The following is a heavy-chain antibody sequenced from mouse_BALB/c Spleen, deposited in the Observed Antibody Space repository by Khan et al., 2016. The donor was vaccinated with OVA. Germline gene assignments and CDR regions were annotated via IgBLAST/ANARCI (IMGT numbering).Heavy chain of an antibody. D-gene: IGHD2-10*01. Sequence: QIQLVQSGPELKKPGETVKISCKASGYTFTNYGMNWVKQSPGKALKWMGWINTYTGEPTYADDFKGRFAFSLETSDSTAYLQMNNRKNEDKATYFCARPPYFSYTLDYWGQGTSVTVSS. J-gene: IGHJ4*01. V-gene: IGHV9-1*02. CDR1: GYTFTNYG. CDR3: ARPPYFSYTLDY. CDR2: INTYTGEP.